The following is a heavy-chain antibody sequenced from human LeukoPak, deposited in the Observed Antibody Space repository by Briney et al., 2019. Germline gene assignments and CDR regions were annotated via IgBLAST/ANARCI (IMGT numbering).Heavy chain of an antibody. CDR1: GGSISSYY. J-gene: IGHJ3*02. CDR3: AISSGSYSYGAFDI. CDR2: IYTIGST. V-gene: IGHV4-4*07. D-gene: IGHD1-26*01. Sequence: SETLSLTRTVSGGSISSYYWSWIRQPAGKGLEWIGRIYTIGSTNYNPSLKSRVTMSVDTSKNQFSLKLSSVTAADTAVYDCAISSGSYSYGAFDIWGQGTMVTVSS.